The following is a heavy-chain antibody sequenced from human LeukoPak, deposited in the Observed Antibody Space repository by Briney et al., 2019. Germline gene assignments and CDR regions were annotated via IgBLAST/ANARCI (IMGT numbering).Heavy chain of an antibody. CDR1: GGSISSSCCS. Sequence: PSETLSLTCTVSGGSISSSCCSWGWIRQPPGKGLEWIGSAHYSGSTYYNPSLKSRVTISVDTSKSQFSLKLSSVTAADTAVYYCARLTGTYYYYYMDVWGKGTTVTVSS. J-gene: IGHJ6*03. V-gene: IGHV4-39*07. CDR3: ARLTGTYYYYYMDV. D-gene: IGHD1-7*01. CDR2: AHYSGST.